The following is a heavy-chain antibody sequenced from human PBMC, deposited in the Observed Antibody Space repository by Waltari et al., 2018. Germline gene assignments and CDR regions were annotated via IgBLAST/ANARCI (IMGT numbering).Heavy chain of an antibody. J-gene: IGHJ4*02. D-gene: IGHD1-20*01. CDR3: ARDINSREDY. CDR1: GFTFSIYA. CDR2: ISSSGYI. V-gene: IGHV3-21*01. Sequence: EVQLVESGGGLVKPGGSLRLSGAAYGFTFSIYAMNWVRQAPGKGLEWVSSISSSGYIYYADSVKGRFTISRDNARNSLYLQMNSLRAEDTAVYYCARDINSREDYWGQGTLVTVSS.